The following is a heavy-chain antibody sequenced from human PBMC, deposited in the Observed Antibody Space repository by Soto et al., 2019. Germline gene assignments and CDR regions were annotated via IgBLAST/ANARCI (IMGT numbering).Heavy chain of an antibody. Sequence: ASVNVSCKASGGTFSSYAISWVRQAPGQGLEWMGGIIPIFGTANYAQKFQGRVTITADKSTSTAYMELSSLRSEDTAVYYCARGYHRTRDGYNFQSYYYGMDVWGQGTTVTVSS. V-gene: IGHV1-69*06. J-gene: IGHJ6*02. CDR1: GGTFSSYA. CDR2: IIPIFGTA. D-gene: IGHD5-12*01. CDR3: ARGYHRTRDGYNFQSYYYGMDV.